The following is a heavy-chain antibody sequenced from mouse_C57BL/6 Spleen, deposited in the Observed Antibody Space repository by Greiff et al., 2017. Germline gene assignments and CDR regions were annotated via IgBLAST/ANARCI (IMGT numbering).Heavy chain of an antibody. CDR1: GFTFSDYG. V-gene: IGHV5-17*01. D-gene: IGHD2-3*01. Sequence: EVMLVESGGGLVKPGGSLKLSCAASGFTFSDYGMHWVRQAPEKGLEWVAYISSGSSTIYYADTVKGRFTISRDNAKNTLFLQMTSLRSEDTAMYYCARDGFGYAMDYWGQGTSVTVSS. CDR3: ARDGFGYAMDY. CDR2: ISSGSSTI. J-gene: IGHJ4*01.